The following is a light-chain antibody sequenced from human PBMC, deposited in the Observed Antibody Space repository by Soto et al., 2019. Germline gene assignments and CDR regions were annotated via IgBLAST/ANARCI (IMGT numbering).Light chain of an antibody. CDR1: QSVSSSS. CDR2: DAS. V-gene: IGKV3-20*01. CDR3: QQYTNSPIT. J-gene: IGKJ5*01. Sequence: EIVMTQSPATLSVSPGERATLSCRASQSVSSSSLAWYQQRRGQAPRLLIHDASSRASGIPDRFFGSGSGTDFTLTINRLEPEDFAVYYCQQYTNSPITFGQGTRLEIK.